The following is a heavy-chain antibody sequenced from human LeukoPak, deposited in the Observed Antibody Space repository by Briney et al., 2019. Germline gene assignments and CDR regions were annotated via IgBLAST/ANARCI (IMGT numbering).Heavy chain of an antibody. J-gene: IGHJ4*02. CDR2: IYYSGST. D-gene: IGHD3-22*01. CDR1: GGSISSYY. V-gene: IGHV4-59*01. Sequence: SETLSLTCTVSGGSISSYYWSWIRQPPGKGLEWTGYIYYSGSTNYNPSLKSRVTISVDTSKNQFSLKLSSVTAADTAVYYCARDQGSYYDSSGYFDYWGQGTLVTVSS. CDR3: ARDQGSYYDSSGYFDY.